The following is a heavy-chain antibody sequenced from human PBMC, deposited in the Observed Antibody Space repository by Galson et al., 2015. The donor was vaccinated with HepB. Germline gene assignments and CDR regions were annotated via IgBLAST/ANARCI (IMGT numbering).Heavy chain of an antibody. CDR3: ARGKGAYSGSFSWFDY. J-gene: IGHJ4*02. CDR1: GGTFSSYA. D-gene: IGHD1-26*01. CDR2: IIPIFGTA. Sequence: SVKVSCKASGGTFSSYAISWVRQAPGQGLEWMGGIIPIFGTANYAQKFQGRVTITADESTSTAYMELSSLRSEDTAVYYCARGKGAYSGSFSWFDYWGQGTLVTVSS. V-gene: IGHV1-69*13.